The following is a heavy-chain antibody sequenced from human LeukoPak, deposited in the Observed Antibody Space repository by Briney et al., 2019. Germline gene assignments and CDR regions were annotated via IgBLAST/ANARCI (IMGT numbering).Heavy chain of an antibody. Sequence: GGSLRLSCAASGFTFSSYDMHWVRQAPGKGLEWVSAIGTAGDTYYPGSVKGRFTISRENAKNSLYLQMNSLRAGDTAVYYCAREGIDGWFDPWGQGTLVTVSS. D-gene: IGHD2/OR15-2a*01. CDR1: GFTFSSYD. V-gene: IGHV3-13*01. J-gene: IGHJ5*02. CDR2: IGTAGDT. CDR3: AREGIDGWFDP.